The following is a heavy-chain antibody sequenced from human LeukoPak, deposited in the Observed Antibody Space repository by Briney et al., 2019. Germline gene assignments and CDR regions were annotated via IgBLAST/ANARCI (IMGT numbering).Heavy chain of an antibody. CDR2: ISKST. J-gene: IGHJ6*02. CDR3: ARDSGRLSLPV. CDR1: GGSISSNTYY. V-gene: IGHV4-39*02. D-gene: IGHD2/OR15-2a*01. Sequence: SETLSLTCTVSGGSISSNTYYWGWIRQPPGKGLEWIGSISKSTYYNPSLKSRVTISVDTSKNQFSLKLSSVTAADTAVYYCARDSGRLSLPVWGQGTTVTVSS.